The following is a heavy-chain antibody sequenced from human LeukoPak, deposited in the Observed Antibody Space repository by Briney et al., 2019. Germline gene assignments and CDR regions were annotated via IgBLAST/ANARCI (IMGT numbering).Heavy chain of an antibody. Sequence: ASVKVSCKASGGTFSSYAISWVRQAPGQGLEWMGGIIPIFGTANYAQKSQGRVTITADESTSTAYMELSSLRSEDTAVYYCARAAPYGENFDYWGQGTLVTVSS. V-gene: IGHV1-69*13. CDR3: ARAAPYGENFDY. CDR2: IIPIFGTA. J-gene: IGHJ4*02. CDR1: GGTFSSYA. D-gene: IGHD4-17*01.